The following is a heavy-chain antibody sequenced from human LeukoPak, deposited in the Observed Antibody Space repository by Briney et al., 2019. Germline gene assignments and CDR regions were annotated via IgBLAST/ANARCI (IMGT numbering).Heavy chain of an antibody. D-gene: IGHD2-2*02. J-gene: IGHJ4*02. CDR1: GGTFSSYA. CDR3: AKDVDSDVVVPAAIPAYYFDY. Sequence: SVKVSCKASGGTFSSYAISWVRQAPGQGLEWMGGIIPIFGTANYAQKFQGRVTITADESTSTAYMELSSLRAEDTAVYYCAKDVDSDVVVPAAIPAYYFDYWGQGTLVTVSS. V-gene: IGHV1-69*13. CDR2: IIPIFGTA.